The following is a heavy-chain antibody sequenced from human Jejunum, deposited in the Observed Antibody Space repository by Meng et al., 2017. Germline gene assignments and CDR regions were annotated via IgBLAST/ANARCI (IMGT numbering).Heavy chain of an antibody. J-gene: IGHJ4*02. CDR2: ITASSGET. D-gene: IGHD5-12*01. Sequence: QLQLLQAGAKMKRPAASLKVSCKASGYTLSDYPMHWLRQDPGSGPEWMGRITASSGETNYAQKFQGRVTMTRDASINTAHMELNSLTSDDTAVYYCARDRGSGYNNFDYWGQGSLVTASS. CDR1: GYTLSDYP. CDR3: ARDRGSGYNNFDY. V-gene: IGHV1-2*06.